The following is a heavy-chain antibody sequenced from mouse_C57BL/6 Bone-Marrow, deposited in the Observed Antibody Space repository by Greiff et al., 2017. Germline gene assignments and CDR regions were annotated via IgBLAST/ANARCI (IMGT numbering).Heavy chain of an antibody. CDR2: IDPSDSYT. J-gene: IGHJ1*03. CDR3: ARSNYYGSSYWYFDV. Sequence: QVQLQQPGAELVRPGTSVKLSCKASGYTFTSYWMHWVKQRPGQGLEWIGVIDPSDSYTNYHQKFKGKATLTVDTSSSTAYMQLSSLTSEDSAVYYCARSNYYGSSYWYFDVWGTGTTVTVSS. D-gene: IGHD1-1*01. CDR1: GYTFTSYW. V-gene: IGHV1-59*01.